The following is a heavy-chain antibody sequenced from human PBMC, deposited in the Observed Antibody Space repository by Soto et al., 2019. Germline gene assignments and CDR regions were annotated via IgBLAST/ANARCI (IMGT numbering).Heavy chain of an antibody. D-gene: IGHD2-21*01. Sequence: QVQLVQSGAEVKKPGSPWRVPSRPSGGTSSTFVTAGFRRAPEKGLEWMGGIIPTFGTANYAQKFQGRVTIPADESTSTAYMELSSLRSEDTAVYYCARVEVVAEFDPWGQGTLVTVSS. CDR3: ARVEVVAEFDP. J-gene: IGHJ5*02. CDR1: GGTSSTFV. CDR2: IIPTFGTA. V-gene: IGHV1-69*01.